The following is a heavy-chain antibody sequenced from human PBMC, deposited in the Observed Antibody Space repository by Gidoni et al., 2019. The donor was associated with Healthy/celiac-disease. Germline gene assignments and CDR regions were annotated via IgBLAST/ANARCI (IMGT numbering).Heavy chain of an antibody. CDR3: ARILYYYDSSGYYPAD. D-gene: IGHD3-22*01. Sequence: QVTLRESGPALVKPTQTLTLTCTFSGFSLSTSGMCVSWIRQPPGKALEWRALIAWDDDKYYSTSLKTRLTISKDTSKNQLVLTMTNMDPVDTATYYCARILYYYDSSGYYPADWGQGTLVTVSS. V-gene: IGHV2-70*01. CDR1: GFSLSTSGMC. CDR2: IAWDDDK. J-gene: IGHJ4*02.